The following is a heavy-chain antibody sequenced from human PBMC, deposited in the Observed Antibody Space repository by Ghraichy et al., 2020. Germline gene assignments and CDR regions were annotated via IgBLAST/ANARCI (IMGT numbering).Heavy chain of an antibody. D-gene: IGHD6-19*01. CDR1: GFTFNIYW. CDR3: ARSGSGGNDRYAVDV. J-gene: IGHJ6*02. Sequence: GGSLRLSCAASGFTFNIYWMHWVRQAPGKGLVWVSRIKSDGTDTSYAHSVKGRFTISRDNAKNTLYLQMNSLRAEDTAVYYCARSGSGGNDRYAVDVWGQGTTVTVSS. CDR2: IKSDGTDT. V-gene: IGHV3-74*01.